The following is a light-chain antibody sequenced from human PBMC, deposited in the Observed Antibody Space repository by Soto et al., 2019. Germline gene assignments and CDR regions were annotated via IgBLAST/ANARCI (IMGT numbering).Light chain of an antibody. CDR2: GAS. J-gene: IGKJ4*01. CDR3: QQYHTWPVT. V-gene: IGKV3-15*01. CDR1: QGINRK. Sequence: IVMTQSPAPLSVSPGERVTFSCRASQGINRKLAWYQHKAGQAPRLLISGASTGATGIPARFSGSGSGTEFTLTINSLQSEDAAVYYCQQYHTWPVTFGGGTKVDIK.